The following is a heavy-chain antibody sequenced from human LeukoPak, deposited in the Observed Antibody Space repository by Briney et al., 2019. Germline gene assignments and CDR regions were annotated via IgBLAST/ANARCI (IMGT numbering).Heavy chain of an antibody. CDR2: ISSSSSTI. D-gene: IGHD6-19*01. Sequence: PGGSLRLSCAASGFTFSSYAMNWVRQAPGKGLEWVSYISSSSSTIYYADSVKGRFTISRDNAKNSLYLQMNSLRDEDTAVYYCARWFSTGRGFFDYWGQGILVTVSS. CDR3: ARWFSTGRGFFDY. V-gene: IGHV3-48*02. CDR1: GFTFSSYA. J-gene: IGHJ4*02.